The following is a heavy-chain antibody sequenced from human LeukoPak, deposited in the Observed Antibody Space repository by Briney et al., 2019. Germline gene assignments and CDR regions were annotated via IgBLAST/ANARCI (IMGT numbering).Heavy chain of an antibody. CDR3: ARDPQYGSGSGRPFDY. CDR2: MNPNSGNT. CDR1: GYTFTSYD. J-gene: IGHJ4*02. V-gene: IGHV1-8*01. Sequence: ASVKVSCKASGYTFTSYDINWVRQATGQGLEWMGWMNPNSGNTGYAQKFQGRVTMTRNTSISTAYMELSSLRSEDTAVYYCARDPQYGSGSGRPFDYWGQGTLVTVSS. D-gene: IGHD3-10*01.